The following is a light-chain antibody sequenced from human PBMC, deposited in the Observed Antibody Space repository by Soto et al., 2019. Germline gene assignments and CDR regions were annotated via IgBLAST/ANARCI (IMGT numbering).Light chain of an antibody. CDR3: QQYHSDPLT. Sequence: DIVMTQSPDSLAVSLGERATINCKSSQSVLYSSNNKNYLAWYQQKPRQPPKLLIYWASTRESGVPDRFSGSGSRPDFTLTIRSLQAEDVEVYYCQQYHSDPLTFGGGTKVEIK. V-gene: IGKV4-1*01. CDR2: WAS. CDR1: QSVLYSSNNKNY. J-gene: IGKJ4*01.